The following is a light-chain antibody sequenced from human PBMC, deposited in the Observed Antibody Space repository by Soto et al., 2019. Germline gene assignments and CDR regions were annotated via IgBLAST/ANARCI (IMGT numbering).Light chain of an antibody. J-gene: IGKJ1*01. V-gene: IGKV1-5*01. Sequence: DIQMTQSPSTLSASVGDTVTVTCRASQSVSGCLAWYQQKPGEAPKLLIYDTSALPRGVPSRFSESVSGRKCTLTVASLQPDDFAVYFCLQRSDWPWNVGRGSKVEIK. CDR1: QSVSGC. CDR3: LQRSDWPWN. CDR2: DTS.